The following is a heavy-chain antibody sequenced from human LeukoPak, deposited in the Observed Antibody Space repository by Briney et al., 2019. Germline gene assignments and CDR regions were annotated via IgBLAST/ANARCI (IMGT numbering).Heavy chain of an antibody. CDR2: ISDTSNT. CDR3: AKEGFYCSGGSCYPDY. V-gene: IGHV3-23*01. CDR1: GFTFSSFA. D-gene: IGHD2-15*01. J-gene: IGHJ4*02. Sequence: GGSLRLSCAASGFTFSSFAMSWVRQAPGKGLEWVSIISDTSNTYYAGSVRGRFTISRDNPKSTVYLQMNNLGAEDTAVYYCAKEGFYCSGGSCYPDYWGQGTLVTVSS.